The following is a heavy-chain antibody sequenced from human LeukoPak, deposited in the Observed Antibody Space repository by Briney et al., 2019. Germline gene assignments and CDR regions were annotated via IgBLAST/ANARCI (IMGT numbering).Heavy chain of an antibody. CDR1: GYTITGYH. Sequence: ASVKVSCKASGYTITGYHMHWVRQAPGQGLEWMGIINPSGGSTSYAQKFQGRVTMTRDTSTSTVYMELSSLRSEDTAVYYCAREVYCSGGSCYSVIAGDAFDIWGQGTMVTVSS. V-gene: IGHV1-46*01. J-gene: IGHJ3*02. CDR3: AREVYCSGGSCYSVIAGDAFDI. CDR2: INPSGGST. D-gene: IGHD2-15*01.